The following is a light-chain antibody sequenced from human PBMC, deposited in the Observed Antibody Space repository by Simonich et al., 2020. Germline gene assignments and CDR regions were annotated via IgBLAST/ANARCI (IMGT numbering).Light chain of an antibody. V-gene: IGKV3-11*01. CDR3: QQRNNWPPYT. J-gene: IGKJ2*01. CDR1: KSVTNY. CDR2: DAS. Sequence: EIVFTQSPTTLSLFPGERATLSFRARKSVTNYLACDQQKPGQAPRLRIYDASNRANGIPDRFSGSGYGTDFTLTISSLESEDFAVYYCQQRNNWPPYTFGQGTKLEIK.